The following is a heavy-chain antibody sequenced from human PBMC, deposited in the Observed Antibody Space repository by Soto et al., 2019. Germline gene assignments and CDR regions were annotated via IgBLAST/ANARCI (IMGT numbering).Heavy chain of an antibody. J-gene: IGHJ6*02. CDR1: GGTFSSYA. D-gene: IGHD2-21*02. CDR3: ARDLPRRPAIYYYYYYGMDV. CDR2: IIPIFGTA. V-gene: IGHV1-69*01. Sequence: QVQLEQSGAEVKKPGSSVKVSCKASGGTFSSYAISWVRQAPGQGLEWMGGIIPIFGTANYAQKFQGRVTITADESTSTAYMELSSLRSEDTAVYYCARDLPRRPAIYYYYYYGMDVWGQGTTVTVSS.